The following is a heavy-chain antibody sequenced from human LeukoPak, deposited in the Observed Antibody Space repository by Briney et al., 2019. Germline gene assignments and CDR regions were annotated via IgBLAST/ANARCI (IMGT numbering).Heavy chain of an antibody. J-gene: IGHJ5*02. CDR1: GYTFTSYD. D-gene: IGHD3-10*01. Sequence: GASVKVSCKASGYTFTSYDINWVRQAPGQGLEWMGWMNPNSGDTGYPQKFQGRVTMTRDTSITTAYMELSSLRSEDMAVYYCARSGFGSGISFDLWGQGTLVTVSS. CDR3: ARSGFGSGISFDL. CDR2: MNPNSGDT. V-gene: IGHV1-8*01.